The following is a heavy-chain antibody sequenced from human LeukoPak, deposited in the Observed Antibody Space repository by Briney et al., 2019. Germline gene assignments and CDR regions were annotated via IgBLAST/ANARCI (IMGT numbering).Heavy chain of an antibody. D-gene: IGHD6-6*01. CDR1: GDSIFTNNVA. CDR2: TYYRSKWSF. Sequence: SQTLSLTCAISGDSIFTNNVAWNWIRQSPSRGLEWLGRTYYRSKWSFDYEVSVKSRIPINADTSKTQSSLQLSSVTPEDTAVYYCARGKYTSFDNWGQGTLVTVSS. CDR3: ARGKYTSFDN. V-gene: IGHV6-1*01. J-gene: IGHJ4*02.